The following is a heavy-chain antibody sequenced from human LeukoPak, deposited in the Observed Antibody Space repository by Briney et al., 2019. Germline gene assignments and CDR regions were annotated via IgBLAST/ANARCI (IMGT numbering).Heavy chain of an antibody. CDR3: ARGSVVAATFYFDY. J-gene: IGHJ4*02. CDR1: GGSISSYY. V-gene: IGHV4-59*01. CDR2: IYYSGST. D-gene: IGHD2-15*01. Sequence: PSETLSFTCTVSGGSISSYYWSGIRQPPGKGLEWIGYIYYSGSTNYNPSLKSRVTISVDTSKNQFSLKLSSVTAADTAVYYCARGSVVAATFYFDYWGRGTLVTVSS.